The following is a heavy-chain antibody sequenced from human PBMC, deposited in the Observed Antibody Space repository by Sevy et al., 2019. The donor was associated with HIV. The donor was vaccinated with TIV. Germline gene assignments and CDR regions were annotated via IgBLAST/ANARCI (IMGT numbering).Heavy chain of an antibody. CDR1: GFTFSSYD. Sequence: GGSLRLSCAGSGFTFSSYDMNWVRQAPGKGLEWISKISSSGSSIYYADSVKGRFTIARDNAKNSLNLQMNSLRAEDTALYYCARNGGAYDTGFNPWGQGTLVTVSS. CDR3: ARNGGAYDTGFNP. CDR2: ISSSGSSI. D-gene: IGHD3-22*01. J-gene: IGHJ5*02. V-gene: IGHV3-48*03.